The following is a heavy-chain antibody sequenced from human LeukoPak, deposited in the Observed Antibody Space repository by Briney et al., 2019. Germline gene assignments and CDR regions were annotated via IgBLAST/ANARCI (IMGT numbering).Heavy chain of an antibody. CDR3: ARESVVVPAANYYGMDV. J-gene: IGHJ6*04. CDR1: GFTFSSYS. V-gene: IGHV3-21*01. D-gene: IGHD2-2*01. Sequence: GGSMRLSCAASGFTFSSYSMNCVRQAPGEGLEWVSSISSSSSYIYYADSVKGRFTISRDNAKNSLYLQMNSLRAEDTAVYYCARESVVVPAANYYGMDVWGKGTTVTVSS. CDR2: ISSSSSYI.